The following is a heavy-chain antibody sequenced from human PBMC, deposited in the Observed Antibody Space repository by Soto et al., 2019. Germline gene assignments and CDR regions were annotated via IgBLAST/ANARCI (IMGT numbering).Heavy chain of an antibody. D-gene: IGHD2-21*01. CDR2: IYWDNDR. J-gene: IGHJ5*02. Sequence: QITLKESGPTLVEPTQTLTLTCSFSGFSLSSSGVGVGWLRQAPGKALECLGIIYWDNDRRYNPSLKKRLTLTKDTSKTQVILTMAYMEPVDTDAYYCAHRGPYSSYWDVGWFDTWGQGTLVTVS. V-gene: IGHV2-5*02. CDR1: GFSLSSSGVG. CDR3: AHRGPYSSYWDVGWFDT.